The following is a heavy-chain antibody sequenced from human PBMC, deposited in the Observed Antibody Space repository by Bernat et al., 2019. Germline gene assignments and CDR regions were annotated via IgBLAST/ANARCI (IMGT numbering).Heavy chain of an antibody. CDR3: AIDVPASIDLGAYGLDY. Sequence: QVQLVESGGGVVQPGRSLRLSCAASGFTFSDFGMHWVRQAPGKGLEWVALIWYDGSNKYYADAVKGRFTISRDNFKNTLYLQMNSLRAEDMAVYYCAIDVPASIDLGAYGLDYWGQRTLVTVSS. J-gene: IGHJ4*02. D-gene: IGHD6-6*01. V-gene: IGHV3-33*01. CDR2: IWYDGSNK. CDR1: GFTFSDFG.